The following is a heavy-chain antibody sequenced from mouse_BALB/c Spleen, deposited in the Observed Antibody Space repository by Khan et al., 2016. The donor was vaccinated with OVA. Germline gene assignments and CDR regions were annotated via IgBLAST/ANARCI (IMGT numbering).Heavy chain of an antibody. J-gene: IGHJ2*01. CDR1: GFTFSSFG. CDR3: ARDSYGYMGYFDY. D-gene: IGHD1-2*01. Sequence: EVQLQESGGGLVQPGGSRKLSCAASGFTFSSFGMHWVRQAPEKGLEWVAYISSGSNTTYYAATLKGRFTISRDNPKNTLFLQMTSLRSEYTAMYYCARDSYGYMGYFDYWGQGTTRTVSS. CDR2: ISSGSNTT. V-gene: IGHV5-17*02.